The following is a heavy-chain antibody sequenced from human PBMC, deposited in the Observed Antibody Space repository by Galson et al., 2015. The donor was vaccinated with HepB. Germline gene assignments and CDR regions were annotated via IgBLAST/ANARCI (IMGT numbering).Heavy chain of an antibody. J-gene: IGHJ5*02. CDR1: GDSVSSNSAA. V-gene: IGHV6-1*01. CDR2: TYYRSKWYN. D-gene: IGHD2-15*01. Sequence: CAISGDSVSSNSAAWNWIRQSPSRGLEWLGRTYYRSKWYNDYAVSVQSRITINPDTSKNQFSLQLKSVTPDDTAVYYCARDELVGGAATRWFDPWGQGTLVTVSS. CDR3: ARDELVGGAATRWFDP.